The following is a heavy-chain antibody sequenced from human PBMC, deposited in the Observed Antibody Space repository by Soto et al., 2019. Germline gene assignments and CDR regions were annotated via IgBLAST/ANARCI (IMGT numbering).Heavy chain of an antibody. CDR3: ASRELITMVRGVPYYYYGMDV. Sequence: GASVKVSCKASGYTFTSYYMHWVRQAPGQGLEWMGIISPSGGSTSYAQKFQGRVTMTRDTSTSTVYMELSSLRSEDTAVYYCASRELITMVRGVPYYYYGMDVWGQGTTVTVSS. CDR2: ISPSGGST. D-gene: IGHD3-10*01. CDR1: GYTFTSYY. J-gene: IGHJ6*02. V-gene: IGHV1-46*01.